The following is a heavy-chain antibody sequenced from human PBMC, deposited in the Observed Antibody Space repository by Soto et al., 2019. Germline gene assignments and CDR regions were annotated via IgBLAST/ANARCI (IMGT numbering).Heavy chain of an antibody. CDR3: AKPGVEAGIYGMAV. CDR1: GGSISSSSYY. D-gene: IGHD6-19*01. J-gene: IGHJ6*02. Sequence: QLQLQESGPGLVKPSETLSLTCTVSGGSISSSSYYWGWIRQPPGKGMEWIGRIYYSGSTYYNPSLESRVTISVETSKNHFSLKLSSVTAADTAVYYDAKPGVEAGIYGMAVWGQGTTVTVSS. CDR2: IYYSGST. V-gene: IGHV4-39*02.